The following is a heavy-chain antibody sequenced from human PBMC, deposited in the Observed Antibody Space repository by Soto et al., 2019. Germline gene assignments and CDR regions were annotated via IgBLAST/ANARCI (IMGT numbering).Heavy chain of an antibody. CDR3: ARGRMATTKATYYYYGMDV. V-gene: IGHV4-30-4*01. CDR2: IYYSWST. J-gene: IGHJ6*02. Sequence: QVQLQESGPGLVKPSQTLSLTCTVSGGSISSGDYYWSWIRQPPGKGLEWIGYIYYSWSTYYNTSLKSRVTLSVDAAKNLFSLKLSTVTAADTAVYYCARGRMATTKATYYYYGMDVWGQGTTVPVSS. CDR1: GGSISSGDYY. D-gene: IGHD5-12*01.